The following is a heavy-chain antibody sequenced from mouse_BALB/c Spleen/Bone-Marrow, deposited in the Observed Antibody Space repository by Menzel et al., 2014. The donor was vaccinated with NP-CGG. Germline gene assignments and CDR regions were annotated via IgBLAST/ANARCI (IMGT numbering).Heavy chain of an antibody. CDR3: ARGGISVDY. J-gene: IGHJ2*01. Sequence: VQLVESGAELVRPGSPVKVSCESSGYVFSTYWINWVKQRPGQGLEWIGQIYPGDGDTDYNGKFKDKATLTANKSSNTAYMQLSSLTSEDSAVYFCARGGISVDYWGQGTTLTVPS. CDR1: GYVFSTYW. V-gene: IGHV1-80*01. CDR2: IYPGDGDT.